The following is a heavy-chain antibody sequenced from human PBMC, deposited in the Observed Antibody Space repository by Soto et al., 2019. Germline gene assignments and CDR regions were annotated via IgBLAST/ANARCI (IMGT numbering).Heavy chain of an antibody. CDR2: IHYSGST. CDR1: AGSISGYY. CDR3: AKVGRIAAAGTWFDP. J-gene: IGHJ5*02. Sequence: SETLSLTCTVSAGSISGYYWSWIRQPPGKELELIAYIHYSGSTYYNPSLKSRVTISIDTSKNQFSLKLSSVNAADTAVYYCAKVGRIAAAGTWFDPWGQGTLVTVSS. D-gene: IGHD6-13*01. V-gene: IGHV4-59*01.